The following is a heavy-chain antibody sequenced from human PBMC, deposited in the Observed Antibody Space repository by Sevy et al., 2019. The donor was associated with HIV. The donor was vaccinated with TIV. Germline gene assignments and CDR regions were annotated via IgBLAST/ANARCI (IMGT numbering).Heavy chain of an antibody. Sequence: SETLSLTCTVSDGSISSSSYYWGWIRQPPGKGLEWIGSIYYSGSTYYNPSLKSRLTVSIDTSKNQFSLKLSSVTAADTAVYYCARRSDGSSADYWGQGTLVTVSS. J-gene: IGHJ4*02. CDR2: IYYSGST. V-gene: IGHV4-39*01. CDR1: DGSISSSSYY. D-gene: IGHD6-19*01. CDR3: ARRSDGSSADY.